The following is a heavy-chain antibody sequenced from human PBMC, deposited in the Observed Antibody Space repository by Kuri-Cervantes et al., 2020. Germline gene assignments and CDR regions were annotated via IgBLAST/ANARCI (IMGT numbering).Heavy chain of an antibody. J-gene: IGHJ3*02. CDR3: ARVDCRGYTCYVPSHGFDI. CDR1: GFAFNNYW. Sequence: GESLKISCAASGFAFNNYWMNWVRQAPGKGLEWVSYIRSSSSTIYYVDSVKGRFTISRDNAKNSLYLQMNSLRDEDTAVYYCARVDCRGYTCYVPSHGFDIWGQGTMVTVSS. V-gene: IGHV3-48*02. CDR2: IRSSSSTI. D-gene: IGHD2-15*01.